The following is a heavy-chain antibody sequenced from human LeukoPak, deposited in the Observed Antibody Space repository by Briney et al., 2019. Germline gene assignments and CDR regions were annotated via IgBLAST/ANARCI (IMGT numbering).Heavy chain of an antibody. CDR2: INSDGSST. J-gene: IGHJ3*02. CDR3: ARGRYFDWLFAFDI. Sequence: GGSLRLSRAASGFTFSSYWMHWVRQAPGKGLVWVSRINSDGSSTSYADSVKGRFTISRDNAKNTLYLQMNSLRAEDTAVYYCARGRYFDWLFAFDIWGQGTMVTVSS. V-gene: IGHV3-74*01. D-gene: IGHD3-9*01. CDR1: GFTFSSYW.